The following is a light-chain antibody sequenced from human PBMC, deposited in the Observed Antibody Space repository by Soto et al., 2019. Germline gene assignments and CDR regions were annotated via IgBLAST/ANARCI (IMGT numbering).Light chain of an antibody. CDR2: GAS. V-gene: IGKV3-20*01. CDR1: QSVSSSY. Sequence: EIVLTQSPGTLSLSPGERATLSCRASQSVSSSYLAWYQQKPGQAPRLLIYGASSRAASIPDRFSGSGSGTDFTRTISRLEPEDFAVYYCQQYGSSPPYTFGQGTKREIK. J-gene: IGKJ2*01. CDR3: QQYGSSPPYT.